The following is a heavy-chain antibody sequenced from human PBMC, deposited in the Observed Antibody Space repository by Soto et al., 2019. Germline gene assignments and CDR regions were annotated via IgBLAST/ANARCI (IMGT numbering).Heavy chain of an antibody. CDR2: ISYDGSNK. D-gene: IGHD6-6*01. CDR3: ARGYLYSSSSSFSDAFDI. J-gene: IGHJ3*02. CDR1: GFTFSSYA. V-gene: IGHV3-30-3*01. Sequence: GGSLRLSCAASGFTFSSYAMHWVRQAPGKGLEWVAVISYDGSNKYYADSVKGRFTISRDNSKNTLYLQMNSLRAEDTAVYYCARGYLYSSSSSFSDAFDIWGQGTMVTVSS.